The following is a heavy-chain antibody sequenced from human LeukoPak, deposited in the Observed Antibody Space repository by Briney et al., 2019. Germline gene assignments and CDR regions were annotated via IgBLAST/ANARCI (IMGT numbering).Heavy chain of an antibody. CDR3: ARDHAVAVYIDY. CDR1: GYTLTELS. V-gene: IGHV1-24*01. J-gene: IGHJ4*02. CDR2: FDPEDGET. Sequence: ASVKVSCKVSGYTLTELSMHWVRQAPGKGLEWMGGFDPEDGETIYAQKFQGRVTMTEDTSTDTAYMELSSLRSEDTAVYYCARDHAVAVYIDYWGQGTLVTVSS. D-gene: IGHD6-19*01.